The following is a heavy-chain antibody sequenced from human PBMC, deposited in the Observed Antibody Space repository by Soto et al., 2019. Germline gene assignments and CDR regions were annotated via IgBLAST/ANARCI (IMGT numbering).Heavy chain of an antibody. CDR1: GFTLSGRS. CDR2: IDNAGTDS. D-gene: IGHD3-10*01. Sequence: VQLVESGGGLVQPGGSLRLSCAASGFTLSGRSMHWVRQAPGKGLVWVSGIDNAGTDSTYADPVKGRFTSSGDNAKNMLYLQMNSLRVEDTAVYYCARGWFGPDVWGKGTTVTVSS. J-gene: IGHJ6*04. CDR3: ARGWFGPDV. V-gene: IGHV3-74*01.